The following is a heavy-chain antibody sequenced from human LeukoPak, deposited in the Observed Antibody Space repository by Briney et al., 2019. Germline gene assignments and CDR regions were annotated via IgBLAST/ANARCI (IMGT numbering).Heavy chain of an antibody. CDR3: AREYSASEH. CDR2: IDPYTGNT. Sequence: GASVKVSCKASGYTFVGYYLHWVRQAPGQGLEWMAWIDPYTGNTHYAQKFQGRITVTRDTSVSTTYMELSRPTSDDTARYYCAREYSASEHWGQGTLVTVSS. D-gene: IGHD5-12*01. CDR1: GYTFVGYY. V-gene: IGHV1-2*02. J-gene: IGHJ4*02.